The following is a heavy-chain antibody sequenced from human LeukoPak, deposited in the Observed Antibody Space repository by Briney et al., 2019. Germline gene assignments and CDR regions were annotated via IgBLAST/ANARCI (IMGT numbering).Heavy chain of an antibody. J-gene: IGHJ4*02. V-gene: IGHV3-21*01. CDR2: ISSSSSYI. CDR3: ASDLKPRAARPRGTGFDY. CDR1: GFTFSSYS. D-gene: IGHD6-6*01. Sequence: PGGSLRLSCAASGFTFSSYSMNWVRQAPGKGLEWVSSISSSSSYIYYADSVKGRFTISRDNAKNSLYLQMNSLRAEDTAVYYCASDLKPRAARPRGTGFDYWGQGTLVTVSS.